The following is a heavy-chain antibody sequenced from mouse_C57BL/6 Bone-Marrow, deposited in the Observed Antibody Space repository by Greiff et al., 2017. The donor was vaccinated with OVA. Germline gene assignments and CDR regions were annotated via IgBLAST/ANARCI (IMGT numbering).Heavy chain of an antibody. V-gene: IGHV3-6*01. CDR2: ISYDGSN. CDR1: GYSITSGYY. D-gene: IGHD2-12*01. J-gene: IGHJ4*01. CDR3: ARLRRGYYAMDY. Sequence: EVQLQQSGPGLVKPSQSLSLTCSVTGYSITSGYYWNWIRQFPGNKLEWMGYISYDGSNNYNPSLKNRISITRDTSKNQFFLKLNSVTTEDTATYYCARLRRGYYAMDYWGQGTSVTVSS.